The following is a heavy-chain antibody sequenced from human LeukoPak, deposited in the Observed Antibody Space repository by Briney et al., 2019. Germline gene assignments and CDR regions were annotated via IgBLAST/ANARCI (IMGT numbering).Heavy chain of an antibody. V-gene: IGHV1-18*04. J-gene: IGHJ4*02. CDR1: GYTFTGYY. D-gene: IGHD3-22*01. CDR3: ARDNYDSSGYQPPGSY. CDR2: ISAYNGNI. Sequence: EASVKVSCKASGYTFTGYYMHWVRQAPGQGLEWMGWISAYNGNINYAQKLQGRVTMTTDTSTSTAYMELRSLRSDDTAVYYCARDNYDSSGYQPPGSYWGQGTLVTVSS.